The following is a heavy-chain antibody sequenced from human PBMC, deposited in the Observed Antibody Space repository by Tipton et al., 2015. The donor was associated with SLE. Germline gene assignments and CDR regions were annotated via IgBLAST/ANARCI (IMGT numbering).Heavy chain of an antibody. CDR1: GGSISSHY. D-gene: IGHD4-11*01. V-gene: IGHV4-59*11. CDR3: ARESHSNYGGNLDY. Sequence: TLSLTCTVSGGSISSHYWSWIRQPPGKGLEWIGYIYYSGSTNYNPSLKSRVTISVDTSKNQFSLKLSSVTAAGTAVYYCARESHSNYGGNLDYWGQGTLVTVSS. CDR2: IYYSGST. J-gene: IGHJ4*02.